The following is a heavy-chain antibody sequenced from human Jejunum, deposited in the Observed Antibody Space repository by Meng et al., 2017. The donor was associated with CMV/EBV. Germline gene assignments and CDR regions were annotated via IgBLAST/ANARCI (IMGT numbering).Heavy chain of an antibody. CDR2: IRGSGSTI. CDR1: DYY. J-gene: IGHJ5*02. CDR3: ARDRGCSGTSCFSPRWFDP. V-gene: IGHV3-11*01. D-gene: IGHD2-2*01. Sequence: DYYMSWIRQAPGKGLEWVSYIRGSGSTIYYADSVKGRFTISRDNAKNSLYLQMNSLRAEDTAVYYCARDRGCSGTSCFSPRWFDPWGQGTLVTVSS.